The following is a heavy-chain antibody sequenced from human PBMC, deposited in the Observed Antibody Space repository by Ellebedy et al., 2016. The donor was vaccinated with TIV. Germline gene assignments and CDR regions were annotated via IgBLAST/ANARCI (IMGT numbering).Heavy chain of an antibody. CDR1: GFTFSSYA. V-gene: IGHV3-23*01. CDR3: AKDREVVASRDYFDY. J-gene: IGHJ4*02. Sequence: GGSLRLSCAASGFTFSSYAMSWVRQAPGKGLEWVSTISGSGGSTYYGDAVKGRFTISRDNSKNTLYLQMNSLRAEDTALYYCAKDREVVASRDYFDYWGQGTLVTVSS. D-gene: IGHD2-15*01. CDR2: ISGSGGST.